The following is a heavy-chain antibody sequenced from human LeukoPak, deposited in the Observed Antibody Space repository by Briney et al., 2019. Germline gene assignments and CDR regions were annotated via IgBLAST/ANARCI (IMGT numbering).Heavy chain of an antibody. Sequence: ASVKVSCKASGYTFTGYYMHWVRQAPGQGLEWMGWINPNSGGTHYAQKFQGRVTMTRDTSISTAYMELSRLRSDDTAVYYCARILGYSGYDVYYFDYWGQGTLVTVSS. CDR2: INPNSGGT. CDR3: ARILGYSGYDVYYFDY. V-gene: IGHV1-2*02. D-gene: IGHD5-12*01. CDR1: GYTFTGYY. J-gene: IGHJ4*02.